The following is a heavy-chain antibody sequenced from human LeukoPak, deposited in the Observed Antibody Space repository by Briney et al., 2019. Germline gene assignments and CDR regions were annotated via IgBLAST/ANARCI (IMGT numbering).Heavy chain of an antibody. J-gene: IGHJ5*02. Sequence: GGPLRLSCAASGFTFSSYDMSWVRQAPGKGREWVTAISGSSGSKYYSDSGKRPFTRYRDNSKNTLYMQRNSMRAEDTAVYYCAKSTEPVDGFDPWGQGTLVTVSS. V-gene: IGHV3-23*01. CDR3: AKSTEPVDGFDP. D-gene: IGHD1-26*01. CDR2: ISGSSGSK. CDR1: GFTFSSYD.